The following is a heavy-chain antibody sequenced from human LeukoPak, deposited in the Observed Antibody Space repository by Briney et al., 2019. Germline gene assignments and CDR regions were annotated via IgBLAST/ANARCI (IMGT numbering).Heavy chain of an antibody. D-gene: IGHD1-1*01. CDR3: ARRSITTRTFDY. CDR2: MNPNSGTA. V-gene: IGHV1-8*03. J-gene: IGHJ4*02. CDR1: GYPFTTYD. Sequence: ASVKVSCKASGYPFTTYDINWVRQTTGQGLEWMGWMNPNSGTAGYAQMFQGRVTITRNTSIGTVYMELSSLRSEDTAVYYCARRSITTRTFDYWGQGTLVTVSS.